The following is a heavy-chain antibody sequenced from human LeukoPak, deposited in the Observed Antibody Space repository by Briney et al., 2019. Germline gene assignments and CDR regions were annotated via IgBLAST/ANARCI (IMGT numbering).Heavy chain of an antibody. CDR1: GVSISSGSYY. V-gene: IGHV4-61*02. D-gene: IGHD6-13*01. CDR2: IYTSGST. CDR3: ARDAAGSFDY. J-gene: IGHJ4*02. Sequence: SETLSLTCTVSGVSISSGSYYWSWIRQPAGKGLEWIGRIYTSGSTNYNPSLKSRVTISVDTSKNQFSLKLSSVTAADTAVYYCARDAAGSFDYWGQGTLVTVSS.